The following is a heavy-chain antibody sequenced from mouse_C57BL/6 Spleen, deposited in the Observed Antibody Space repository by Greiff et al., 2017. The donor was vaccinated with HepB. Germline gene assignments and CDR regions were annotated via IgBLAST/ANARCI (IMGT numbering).Heavy chain of an antibody. CDR1: GFTFSDYY. J-gene: IGHJ1*03. Sequence: EVQLVESEGGLVQPGSSMKLSCTASGFTFSDYYMAWVRQVPEKGLEWVANINYDGSSTYYLDSLKSRFIISRDNAKNILYLQMSSLKSEDTATYYCARGGDYYGSSYVGWYFDVWGTGTTVTVSS. CDR2: INYDGSST. D-gene: IGHD1-1*01. V-gene: IGHV5-16*01. CDR3: ARGGDYYGSSYVGWYFDV.